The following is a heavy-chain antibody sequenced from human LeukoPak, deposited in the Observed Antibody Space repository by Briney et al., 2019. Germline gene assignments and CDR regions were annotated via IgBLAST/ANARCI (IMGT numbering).Heavy chain of an antibody. CDR2: INQDGSVR. V-gene: IGHV3-7*01. CDR3: ARDSSTASAWFYFDL. J-gene: IGHJ4*02. D-gene: IGHD6-19*01. CDR1: GFTFGSNW. Sequence: GGSLRLSCAASGFTFGSNWMSWVRQAPGKGLEWVAHINQDGSVRYYVDSVKGRFTISRENTKNSLHLQMNNLRVDDTAIYYCARDSSTASAWFYFDLWGQGTLVTVSS.